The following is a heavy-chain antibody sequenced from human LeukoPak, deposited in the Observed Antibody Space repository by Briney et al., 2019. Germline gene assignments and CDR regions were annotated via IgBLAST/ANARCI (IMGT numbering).Heavy chain of an antibody. CDR1: GFTFSSYA. D-gene: IGHD2-21*02. CDR2: ISGSGGST. Sequence: GGSLRLSCAASGFTFSSYAMSWVRQAPGKGLEWVSAISGSGGSTYYADSVKGRFTISRDNSKNTLYLQMNSLRAEDTAVYYCAKAASYCGGDCYSINYYYYYMDVWGKGTTVTVSS. J-gene: IGHJ6*03. CDR3: AKAASYCGGDCYSINYYYYYMDV. V-gene: IGHV3-23*01.